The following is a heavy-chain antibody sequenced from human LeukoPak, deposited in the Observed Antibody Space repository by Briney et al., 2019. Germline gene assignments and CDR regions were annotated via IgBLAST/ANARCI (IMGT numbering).Heavy chain of an antibody. V-gene: IGHV3-66*01. Sequence: GGSLRLSCAPSGFTVSSNYMNWVRQAPGKGLEWVSVIYSGGSTYYADSVKGRFTISRDNSKNTLYLQMNSLRAEDTAVYYCAKDLGKVIAAAFDYWGQGTLVTVSS. CDR2: IYSGGST. CDR1: GFTVSSNY. D-gene: IGHD6-13*01. J-gene: IGHJ4*02. CDR3: AKDLGKVIAAAFDY.